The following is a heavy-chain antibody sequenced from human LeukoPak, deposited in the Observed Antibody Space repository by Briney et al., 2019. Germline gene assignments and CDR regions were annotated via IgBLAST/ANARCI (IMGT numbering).Heavy chain of an antibody. CDR2: INPNSGGT. V-gene: IGHV1-2*02. D-gene: IGHD3-10*01. J-gene: IGHJ3*02. CDR1: GYTFTCYY. Sequence: ASVKVSCKASGYTFTCYYMHWVRQAPGQGREWMGWINPNSGGTNYAQKFQGRVTMTRDTSISTAYMELRSLRSDDTAVYYCARDSSVLLWFGVKFDAFDIWGQGTMVTVSS. CDR3: ARDSSVLLWFGVKFDAFDI.